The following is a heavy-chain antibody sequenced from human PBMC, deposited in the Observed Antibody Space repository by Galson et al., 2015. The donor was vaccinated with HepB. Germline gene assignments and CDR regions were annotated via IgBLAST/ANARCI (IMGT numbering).Heavy chain of an antibody. V-gene: IGHV3-23*01. D-gene: IGHD1-26*01. J-gene: IGHJ4*02. CDR1: GFTFSRYA. CDR2: ISGSGSST. Sequence: SLRLSCAASGFTFSRYAMIWVRQVPGKGLEWVSSISGSGSSTYYADSVKGRFTISRDNSKNTLYLQMNSLRAEDTAVYYCAKDGEWERARPAWFDYWGQGTLVTVSS. CDR3: AKDGEWERARPAWFDY.